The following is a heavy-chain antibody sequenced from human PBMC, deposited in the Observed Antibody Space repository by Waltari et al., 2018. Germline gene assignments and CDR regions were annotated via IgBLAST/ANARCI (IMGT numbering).Heavy chain of an antibody. CDR1: GYTFTSYA. CDR3: ATVKYYDFWSGSYYFDY. J-gene: IGHJ4*02. V-gene: IGHV1-3*01. CDR2: RNAGNGST. D-gene: IGHD3-3*01. Sequence: QVQPVPSGAEVKKPGASVKVSCKASGYTFTSYAMHWLRQAPGQRLGWMGWRNAGNGSTKYSQKFQGRVTITRDTSASTAYMELSSLRSEDTAVYYCATVKYYDFWSGSYYFDYWGQGTLVTVSS.